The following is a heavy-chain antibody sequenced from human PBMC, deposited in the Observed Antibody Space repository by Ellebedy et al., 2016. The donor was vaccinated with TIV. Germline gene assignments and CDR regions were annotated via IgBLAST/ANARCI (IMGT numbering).Heavy chain of an antibody. V-gene: IGHV1-69*06. CDR1: GGTFSSYA. CDR3: ARYLLQSGDRLPFDY. CDR2: IIPIFGTA. D-gene: IGHD3-3*01. Sequence: SVKVSXXASGGTFSSYAISWVRQAPGQGLEWMGGIIPIFGTANYAQKFQGRVTITADKSTSTAYMELSSLRSEDTAVYYCARYLLQSGDRLPFDYWGQGTLVTVSS. J-gene: IGHJ4*02.